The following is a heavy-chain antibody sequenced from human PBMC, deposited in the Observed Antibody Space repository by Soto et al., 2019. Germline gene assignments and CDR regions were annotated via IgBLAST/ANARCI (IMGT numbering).Heavy chain of an antibody. J-gene: IGHJ5*02. D-gene: IGHD6-13*01. Sequence: QVQLRESGPGLVKPSETLSLTCTVSGGSISSYYWGWIRQPPGKGLEWIGYIYYTGNTNYNPSLTSRGTVPLDLSKNPFPLTLASVTAADTAVYYCARVPARWYGHWFDPWGQGTLVTVSS. CDR3: ARVPARWYGHWFDP. CDR2: IYYTGNT. V-gene: IGHV4-59*01. CDR1: GGSISSYY.